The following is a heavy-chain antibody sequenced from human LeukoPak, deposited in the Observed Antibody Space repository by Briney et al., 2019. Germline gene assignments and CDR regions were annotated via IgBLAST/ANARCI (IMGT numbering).Heavy chain of an antibody. CDR3: ARVVWGGDFHYSLDV. Sequence: PSGTLSLTCAVSGGSISSSNWWSWVRQPPGKGLEWIGEIYHSGSTNYNPSLKSRVTMSVDTSKNQVSLKLRSVTAADTAVYYCARVVWGGDFHYSLDVWGKGTTVIVSS. J-gene: IGHJ6*03. CDR1: GGSISSSNW. V-gene: IGHV4-4*02. CDR2: IYHSGST. D-gene: IGHD7-27*01.